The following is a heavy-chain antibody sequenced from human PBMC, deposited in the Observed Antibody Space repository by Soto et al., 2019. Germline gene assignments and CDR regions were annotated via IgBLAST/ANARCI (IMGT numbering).Heavy chain of an antibody. CDR1: GYTFTTSG. D-gene: IGHD4-4*01. CDR2: ISTYAGDT. CDR3: ARRARHNYNHADY. Sequence: QVQLVQSGPEVREPGASVKVSCRTSGYTFTTSGINWVRQAPGQGLEWMGWISTYAGDTKVAQTMQGRVTLTAETSTNTAYMEVRSLTSDDTAVYYCARRARHNYNHADYWGQGTLVTVSS. V-gene: IGHV1-18*04. J-gene: IGHJ4*02.